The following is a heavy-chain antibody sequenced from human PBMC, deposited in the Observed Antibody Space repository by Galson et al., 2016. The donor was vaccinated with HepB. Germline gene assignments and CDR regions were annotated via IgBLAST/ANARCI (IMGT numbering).Heavy chain of an antibody. Sequence: SVKVSCKATGVAFSSYVMTWVRQAPGQGLEWMGGIVPLQNTPTYAQQFQGRVTISADESTRTAYMELRSLRSEDTAVYYCAGSVTSIRLTDFYYTMDVWGLGTTFIVSS. CDR3: AGSVTSIRLTDFYYTMDV. CDR1: GVAFSSYV. V-gene: IGHV1-69*13. J-gene: IGHJ6*02. CDR2: IVPLQNTP. D-gene: IGHD3-16*01.